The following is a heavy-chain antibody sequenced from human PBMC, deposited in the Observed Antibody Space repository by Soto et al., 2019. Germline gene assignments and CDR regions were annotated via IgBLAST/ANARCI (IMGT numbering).Heavy chain of an antibody. D-gene: IGHD6-13*01. CDR3: VRDSAGFDP. Sequence: QVQLVQSGAEVKKPCSAVKVACKASGGTFSSYASSLVRQATGQGLAWMGVIIPIFGTANYAQKFQGRVTITADESTSTAYMELSSLRSADTAWYYCVRDSAGFDPWGQGTLVTVSS. CDR2: IIPIFGTA. V-gene: IGHV1-69*01. J-gene: IGHJ5*02. CDR1: GGTFSSYA.